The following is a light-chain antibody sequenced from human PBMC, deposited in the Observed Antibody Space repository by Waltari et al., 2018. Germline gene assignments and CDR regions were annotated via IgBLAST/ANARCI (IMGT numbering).Light chain of an antibody. V-gene: IGLV7-43*01. Sequence: QTVVPQEPSLPVSPGGTVTLTCASSTRAVTSDYYPNWFQQKPGQPPRALLHSTSNRHSWTPARFSGSLLGGKAALTLSGVQPEDEAHYYCLFYYGGAWVFGGGTKLTVL. CDR3: LFYYGGAWV. CDR2: STS. J-gene: IGLJ3*02. CDR1: TRAVTSDYY.